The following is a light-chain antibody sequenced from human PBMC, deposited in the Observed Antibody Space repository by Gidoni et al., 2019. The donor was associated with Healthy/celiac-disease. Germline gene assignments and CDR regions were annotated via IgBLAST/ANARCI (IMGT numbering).Light chain of an antibody. J-gene: IGLJ3*02. CDR1: NIGSKS. V-gene: IGLV3-21*02. CDR3: QVWDSSSDHPGGV. CDR2: VDS. Sequence: SYLLTQPPSVSVAPGQTARITCWGNNIGSKSVHWYQQKPAQAPVLVVYVDSDRPSGILERFSGSNSGNTATLTISRVGAGDEADYYCQVWDSSSDHPGGVFGGGTKLTVL.